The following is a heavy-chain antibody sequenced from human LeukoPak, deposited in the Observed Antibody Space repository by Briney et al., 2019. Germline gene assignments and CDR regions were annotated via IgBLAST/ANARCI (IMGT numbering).Heavy chain of an antibody. D-gene: IGHD3-3*01. Sequence: GASVKVSCKASGYTFTGYYMHWVRQAPGQGLEWMGWINPNSGGTNYAQKFQGRVTMTRDTSISTAYMELSRLRSDDTAVYYCARRWDYDFWSTYYEGSYFDYWGQGTLVTLSS. CDR2: INPNSGGT. CDR1: GYTFTGYY. J-gene: IGHJ4*02. V-gene: IGHV1-2*02. CDR3: ARRWDYDFWSTYYEGSYFDY.